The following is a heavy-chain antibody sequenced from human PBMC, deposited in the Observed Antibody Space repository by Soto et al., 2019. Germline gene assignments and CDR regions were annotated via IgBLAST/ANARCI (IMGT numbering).Heavy chain of an antibody. V-gene: IGHV3-49*03. J-gene: IGHJ4*02. CDR2: IRSKAYGGTT. CDR1: GFTFGDYA. Sequence: HPGGSLRLSCTASGFTFGDYAMSWFRQAPGKGLEWVGFIRSKAYGGTTEYAASVKGRFTISRDDSKSIAYLQMNSLKTEDTAVYYCTRDLFGYDSSGYYYLVPGFDHWVQGTLVTVSS. CDR3: TRDLFGYDSSGYYYLVPGFDH. D-gene: IGHD3-22*01.